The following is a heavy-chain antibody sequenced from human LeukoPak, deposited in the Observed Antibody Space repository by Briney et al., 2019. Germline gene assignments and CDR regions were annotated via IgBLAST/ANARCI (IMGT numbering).Heavy chain of an antibody. Sequence: SETLSLTRAVYGGSFSGYYWSWIRQPPGKGLEWIGEINHSGRTNYNPSLKSRVTISVDTSKNQFSLKLSSVTAADTALYYCARASNDIVVVPAGRFDYWGQGTLSPSPQ. CDR1: GGSFSGYY. J-gene: IGHJ4*02. CDR3: ARASNDIVVVPAGRFDY. V-gene: IGHV4-34*01. D-gene: IGHD2-2*01. CDR2: INHSGRT.